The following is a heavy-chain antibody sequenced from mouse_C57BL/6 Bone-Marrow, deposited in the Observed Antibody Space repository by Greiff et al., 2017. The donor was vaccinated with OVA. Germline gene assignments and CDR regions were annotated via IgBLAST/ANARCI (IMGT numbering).Heavy chain of an antibody. V-gene: IGHV5-17*01. D-gene: IGHD4-1*01. CDR2: ISSGSSTI. J-gene: IGHJ1*03. Sequence: EVKLMESGGGLVKPGGSLKLSCAASGFTFSDYGMHWVRQAPEKGLEWVAYISSGSSTIYYADTVKGRFTISRDNAKNTLFLQMTSLRSEDTAMYYCARPGITGTSWYFDVWGTGTTVTVSS. CDR3: ARPGITGTSWYFDV. CDR1: GFTFSDYG.